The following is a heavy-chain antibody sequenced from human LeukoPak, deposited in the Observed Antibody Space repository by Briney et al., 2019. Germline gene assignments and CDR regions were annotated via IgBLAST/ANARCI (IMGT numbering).Heavy chain of an antibody. Sequence: SETLSLTCTVSGGSISSGSYYWSWIRQPAGKGLEWIGRIYTSGSTNYNPSLKSRVTISVDTSKNQFSLKLSSVTAADTAVYYCARVVPLRLGLKGWFDPWGQGTLVTVSS. CDR1: GGSISSGSYY. CDR3: ARVVPLRLGLKGWFDP. CDR2: IYTSGST. V-gene: IGHV4-61*02. D-gene: IGHD3-16*01. J-gene: IGHJ5*02.